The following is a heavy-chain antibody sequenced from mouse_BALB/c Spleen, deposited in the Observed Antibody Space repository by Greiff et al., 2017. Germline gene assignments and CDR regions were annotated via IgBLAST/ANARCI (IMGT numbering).Heavy chain of an antibody. J-gene: IGHJ2*01. CDR3: ARHYYGNYEDY. D-gene: IGHD2-1*01. V-gene: IGHV5-12-1*01. CDR1: GFAFSSYD. Sequence: EVHLVESGGGLVKPGGSLKLSCAASGFAFSSYDMSWVRQTPEKRLEWVAYISSGGGSTYYPDTVKGRFTISRDNAKNTLYLQMSSLKSEDTAMYYCARHYYGNYEDYWGQGTTLTVSS. CDR2: ISSGGGST.